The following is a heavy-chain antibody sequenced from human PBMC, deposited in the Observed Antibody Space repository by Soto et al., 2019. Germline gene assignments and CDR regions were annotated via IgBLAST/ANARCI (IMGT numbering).Heavy chain of an antibody. J-gene: IGHJ6*02. CDR3: ARGDSTDCSNGVCSFFYNHDMDV. CDR1: GYSFTDYH. CDR2: INPKSGGT. Sequence: ASVKVSCKASGYSFTDYHIHWVRQAPGQGLEWLGRINPKSGGTSTAQKFQGWVTMTTDTSISTASMELTRLTSDDTAIYYCARGDSTDCSNGVCSFFYNHDMDVWGQGATVTVSS. D-gene: IGHD2-8*01. V-gene: IGHV1-2*04.